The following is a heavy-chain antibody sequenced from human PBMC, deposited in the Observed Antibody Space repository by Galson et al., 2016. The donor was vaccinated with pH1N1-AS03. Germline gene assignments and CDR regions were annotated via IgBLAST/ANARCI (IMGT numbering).Heavy chain of an antibody. Sequence: SLRLSCAASGFTFSTYAMSWVRQAPGKGLEWVSSISGADLITYYADSVQGRFTVSSNNSKNTLYLQMNGLRAEDTAIYYCANPRASGTTMVTRLDYWGQGILVTVSS. V-gene: IGHV3-23*01. CDR2: ISGADLIT. CDR3: ANPRASGTTMVTRLDY. D-gene: IGHD5-18*01. CDR1: GFTFSTYA. J-gene: IGHJ4*02.